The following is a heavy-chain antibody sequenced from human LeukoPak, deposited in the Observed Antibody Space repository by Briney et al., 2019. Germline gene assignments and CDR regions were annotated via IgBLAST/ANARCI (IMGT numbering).Heavy chain of an antibody. V-gene: IGHV4-59*01. D-gene: IGHD3-22*01. J-gene: IGHJ4*02. Sequence: SETLSLTCTVSGGSISSYYWSWIPQPLGKGLEWIGYIHYSGSTNYNPSLKSRVTISVDTSKNQFSLKVSSVTAADTAVYYCARAVSGYYYSFDDWGQGTLVTVSS. CDR3: ARAVSGYYYSFDD. CDR2: IHYSGST. CDR1: GGSISSYY.